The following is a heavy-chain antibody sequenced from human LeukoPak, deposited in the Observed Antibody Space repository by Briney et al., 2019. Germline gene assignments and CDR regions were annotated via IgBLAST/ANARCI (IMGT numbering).Heavy chain of an antibody. V-gene: IGHV1-18*01. Sequence: ASVKVSCKASGGTFNNYTISWVRQAPGQGLEWMGWISAYNGNTNYAQKLQGRVTMTTDTSTSTAYMELSSLRSEDTAVYYCARELSQGGLWGQGTLVTVSS. CDR1: GGTFNNYT. CDR2: ISAYNGNT. D-gene: IGHD3-16*01. CDR3: ARELSQGGL. J-gene: IGHJ4*02.